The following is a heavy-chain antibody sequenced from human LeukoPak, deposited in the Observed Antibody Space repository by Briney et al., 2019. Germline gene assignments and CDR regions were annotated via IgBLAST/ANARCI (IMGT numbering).Heavy chain of an antibody. CDR1: GFTFTDYG. D-gene: IGHD1-14*01. J-gene: IGHJ6*03. Sequence: PGGSLRLSCVMSGFTFTDYGMHWVRQAPGKGLVWISRINTDGSSTTYADSVKGRFTISRDNAKNTLYLQMNSLRAEDTAVYYCARDSSPTTGGYYMDVWGKGTTVTVSS. CDR3: ARDSSPTTGGYYMDV. V-gene: IGHV3-74*03. CDR2: INTDGSST.